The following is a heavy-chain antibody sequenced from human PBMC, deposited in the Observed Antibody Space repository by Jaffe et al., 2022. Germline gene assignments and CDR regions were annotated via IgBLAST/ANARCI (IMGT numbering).Heavy chain of an antibody. V-gene: IGHV1-69*08. Sequence: QVQLVQSGAEVKKPGSSVKVSCKASGGTFSSYTISWVRQAPGQGLEWMGRIIPILGIANYAQKFQGRVTITADKSTSTAYMELSSLRSEDTAVYYCARDGRGSGTPGDDAFDIWGQGTMVTVSS. CDR2: IIPILGIA. J-gene: IGHJ3*02. CDR1: GGTFSSYT. D-gene: IGHD3-10*01. CDR3: ARDGRGSGTPGDDAFDI.